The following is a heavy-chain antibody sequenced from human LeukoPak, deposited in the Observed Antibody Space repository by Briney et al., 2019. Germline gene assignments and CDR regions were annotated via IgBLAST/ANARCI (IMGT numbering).Heavy chain of an antibody. CDR2: IHHSGST. CDR1: AYSISSGYY. CDR3: ARGFRGPNFDY. J-gene: IGHJ4*02. Sequence: PSETLSLTCTVSAYSISSGYYWGWIRQPPGKGLEWIGSIHHSGSTDYNPSLKSRVTISADTSKNQFSLKLSSVTAADTAVYYCARGFRGPNFDYWGQGTLVTASS. D-gene: IGHD3-10*01. V-gene: IGHV4-38-2*02.